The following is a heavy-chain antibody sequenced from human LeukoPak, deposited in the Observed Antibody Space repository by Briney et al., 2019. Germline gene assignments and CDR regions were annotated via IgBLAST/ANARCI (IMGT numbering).Heavy chain of an antibody. D-gene: IGHD3-22*01. CDR3: ARVRYDSSGYLTPFDY. V-gene: IGHV4-34*01. J-gene: IGHJ4*02. Sequence: SETLSLTCAVYGGSFSGYYWSWIRQPPGKGLEWIGEINHSGSTNYNTSLKSRVTTSVDTSKNQFSLKLSSVTAADTAVYHCARVRYDSSGYLTPFDYWGQGTLVTVSS. CDR1: GGSFSGYY. CDR2: INHSGST.